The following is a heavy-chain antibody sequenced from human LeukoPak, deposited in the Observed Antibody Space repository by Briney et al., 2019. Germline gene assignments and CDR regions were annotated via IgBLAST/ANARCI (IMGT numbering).Heavy chain of an antibody. CDR2: ISADNGNT. J-gene: IGHJ4*02. CDR1: GYTFSIYG. Sequence: GASVKVSCKASGYTFSIYGITWVRQAPGQGLEWMGFISADNGNTNYAQKFQGRVTMTTDTSTSTAYMELRSLRADDTAVYYCARCGATVTMFFDYWGREPWSPSPQ. V-gene: IGHV1-18*01. CDR3: ARCGATVTMFFDY. D-gene: IGHD4-17*01.